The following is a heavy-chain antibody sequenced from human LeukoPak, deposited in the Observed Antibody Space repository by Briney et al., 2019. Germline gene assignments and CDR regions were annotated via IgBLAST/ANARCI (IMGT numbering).Heavy chain of an antibody. CDR1: GFTFSSYG. CDR3: ARRGSSWYRSEDYYYMDV. CDR2: IWYDGSNK. D-gene: IGHD6-13*01. Sequence: PGRSLRLSCAASGFTFSSYGMHWVRQAPGKGLEGVAVIWYDGSNKYYADSVKGRFTISRDNSKNTLYLQMNSLRAEDTAVYYCARRGSSWYRSEDYYYMDVWGKGTTVTVSS. V-gene: IGHV3-33*01. J-gene: IGHJ6*03.